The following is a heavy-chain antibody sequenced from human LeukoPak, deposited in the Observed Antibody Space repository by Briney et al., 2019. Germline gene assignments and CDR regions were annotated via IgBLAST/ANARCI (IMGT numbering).Heavy chain of an antibody. CDR3: AADTQWLSRAFDI. CDR2: IVVGSGNT. V-gene: IGHV1-58*02. J-gene: IGHJ3*02. CDR1: GFTFTSSA. D-gene: IGHD3-22*01. Sequence: SVKVSCKASGFTFTSSAMQWVRQARGQRLEWIGWIVVGSGNTNYAQKFQERVTITRDMSTSTAYMELSSLRSEDTAVYYCAADTQWLSRAFDIWGQGTMVTVSS.